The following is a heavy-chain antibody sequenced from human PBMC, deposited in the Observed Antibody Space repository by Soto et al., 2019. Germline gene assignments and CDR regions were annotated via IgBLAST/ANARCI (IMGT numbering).Heavy chain of an antibody. CDR1: GYTFTSDG. V-gene: IGHV1-18*01. J-gene: IGHJ4*02. CDR3: ARRERGQWLRPGDY. Sequence: QVHLVQSGPEVKKPGASVNVSCKASGYTFTSDGISWVRQAPGQGLEWMGWISGYTGNTNYAQKFEGRVTMTRDTSTSTAYMELRSLRSDDTAVYYCARRERGQWLRPGDYWGQGTLVTVSS. CDR2: ISGYTGNT. D-gene: IGHD5-12*01.